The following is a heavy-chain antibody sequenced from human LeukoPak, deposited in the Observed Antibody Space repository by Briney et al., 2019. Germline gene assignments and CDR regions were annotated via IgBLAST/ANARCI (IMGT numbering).Heavy chain of an antibody. CDR1: GGSISSHY. J-gene: IGHJ4*02. CDR3: AREGYDSSGPTGLDY. CDR2: IYYSGST. V-gene: IGHV4-59*11. Sequence: SETLSLTCTVSGGSISSHYWSWIRQPPGKGLEWIGYIYYSGSTNYNLSLKSRVTTSVDTSKNQFSLKLSSVTAADTAVYYCAREGYDSSGPTGLDYWGQGTLVTVSS. D-gene: IGHD3-22*01.